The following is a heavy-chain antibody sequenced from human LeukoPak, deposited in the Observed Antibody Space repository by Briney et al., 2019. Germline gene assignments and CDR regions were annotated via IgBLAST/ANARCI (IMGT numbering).Heavy chain of an antibody. D-gene: IGHD3-3*01. V-gene: IGHV1-18*01. CDR3: ARVGNFWSGYYTLSPNWYFDL. J-gene: IGHJ2*01. CDR1: GYTFTSYG. CDR2: ISAYNGNT. Sequence: ASVKVSCKASGYTFTSYGISWVRQAPGQGLEWMGWISAYNGNTNYAQKLQGRVTMTTDTSTSTAYTELRSLRSDDTAVYYCARVGNFWSGYYTLSPNWYFDLWGRGTLVTVSS.